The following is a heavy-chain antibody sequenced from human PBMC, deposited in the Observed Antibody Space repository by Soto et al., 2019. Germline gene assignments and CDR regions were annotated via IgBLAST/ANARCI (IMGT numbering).Heavy chain of an antibody. J-gene: IGHJ5*01. Sequence: QVLLVQSGAEIKKPGASVQVSCKASGYSFTSYGINWVRQAPGQGLEWMGWISAKHGNTHYAQKLHGRVTMTTDTSTSTAYMQLRSLTTDDPAVYACARHMLKRPRVGLQGAWFAPWGQGPLVTVSS. V-gene: IGHV1-18*01. D-gene: IGHD3-10*02. CDR2: ISAKHGNT. CDR3: ARHMLKRPRVGLQGAWFAP. CDR1: GYSFTSYG.